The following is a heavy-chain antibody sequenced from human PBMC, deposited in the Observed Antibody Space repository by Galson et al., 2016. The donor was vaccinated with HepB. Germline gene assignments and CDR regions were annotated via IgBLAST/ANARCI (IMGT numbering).Heavy chain of an antibody. CDR1: GFTITTYT. CDR2: MTAGGKT. V-gene: IGHV3-23*01. J-gene: IGHJ6*02. Sequence: SLRLSCAASGFTITTYTLTWVRQAPGKGLEWVSTMTAGGKTYHADTVKGRFIISRDNSTNTLDLQMNSLRAEDTALYYFAKGPRTGSYDSWSFDVWGQGTTVTVSS. CDR3: AKGPRTGSYDSWSFDV. D-gene: IGHD3-22*01.